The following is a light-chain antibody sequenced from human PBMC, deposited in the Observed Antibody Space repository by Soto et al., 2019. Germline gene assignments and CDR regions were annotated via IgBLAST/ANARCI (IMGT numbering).Light chain of an antibody. V-gene: IGLV2-23*02. CDR1: NSDVGKYDF. CDR3: CSYTSSETVV. Sequence: QSALTQPASVSGTPGQSITISCTGTNSDVGKYDFVSWYQHYPDKAPKFIIYEVNKRPSGGSHRFSGSKSGSTASLTISGLQAEDEAHYYCCSYTSSETVVFGGGTKVTVL. CDR2: EVN. J-gene: IGLJ3*02.